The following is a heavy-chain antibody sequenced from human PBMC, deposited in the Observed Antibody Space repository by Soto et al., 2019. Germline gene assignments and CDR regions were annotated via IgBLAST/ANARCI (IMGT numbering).Heavy chain of an antibody. D-gene: IGHD2-2*01. V-gene: IGHV1-69*13. CDR3: ARGYIVVVPAATSYYYYYGMDV. CDR2: IIPIFGTA. CDR1: GGTFSSYA. Sequence: ASVKVSCKASGGTFSSYAISWVRQAPGQGLEWMGGIIPIFGTANYAQKFQGRVTITADESTSTAYMELSSLRSEDTAVYYCARGYIVVVPAATSYYYYYGMDVWGQGTTVTVSS. J-gene: IGHJ6*02.